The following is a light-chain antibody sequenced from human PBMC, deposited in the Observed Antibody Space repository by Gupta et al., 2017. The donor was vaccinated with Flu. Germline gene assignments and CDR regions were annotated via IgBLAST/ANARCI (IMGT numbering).Light chain of an antibody. CDR2: DGS. CDR3: QQFENLPLT. CDR1: ADIRNY. V-gene: IGKV1-33*01. J-gene: IGKJ4*01. Sequence: DIQMTQSPSSLSASVGDRVTITCQASADIRNYLNWYQHRPGKAPKLLISDGSNLETGVPSRFSGSGSGTYFTFTISSLQPEDIATYYCQQFENLPLTFGAGTKVEIK.